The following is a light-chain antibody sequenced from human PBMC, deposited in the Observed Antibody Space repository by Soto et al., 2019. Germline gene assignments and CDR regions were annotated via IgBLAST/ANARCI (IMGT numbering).Light chain of an antibody. CDR3: QSYDSSPSGYV. Sequence: QSVLTQPPSVSGAPGQRVTISCTGSSSNIGAGYDVHWYKQVPGTAPKLLIYANRNRPAGVPDRFSASKSDTSASLAITGLQAEDEADYYCQSYDSSPSGYVFGTGTKVTVL. CDR2: ANR. CDR1: SSNIGAGYD. V-gene: IGLV1-40*01. J-gene: IGLJ1*01.